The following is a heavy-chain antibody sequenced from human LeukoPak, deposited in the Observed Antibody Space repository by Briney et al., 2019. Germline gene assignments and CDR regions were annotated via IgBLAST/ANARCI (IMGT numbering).Heavy chain of an antibody. V-gene: IGHV1-2*02. CDR3: AAWGGRALNWFDP. Sequence: GASVKVSCKASGYTFTGYYMHWVRQAPGQGLEWMGWINPNSGGTNYAQKFRGRVTMTRDTSISTAYMELSRLRSDDTAVYYCAAWGGRALNWFDPWGQGTLVTVSS. J-gene: IGHJ5*02. D-gene: IGHD3-16*01. CDR2: INPNSGGT. CDR1: GYTFTGYY.